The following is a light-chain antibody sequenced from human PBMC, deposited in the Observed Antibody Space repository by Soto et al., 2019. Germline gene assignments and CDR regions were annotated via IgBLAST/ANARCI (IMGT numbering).Light chain of an antibody. CDR3: HQHNYWPT. Sequence: EVVLTQSPATLSLSPGEGATHSFRASQSFRGLLAWYQQKPGQAPRLLIYDASTRATGIPARFSGSGSGTEFTLTISSLQSQDFAVYYCHQHNYWPTFGRGTKVDI. CDR2: DAS. J-gene: IGKJ4*01. CDR1: QSFRGL. V-gene: IGKV3-11*01.